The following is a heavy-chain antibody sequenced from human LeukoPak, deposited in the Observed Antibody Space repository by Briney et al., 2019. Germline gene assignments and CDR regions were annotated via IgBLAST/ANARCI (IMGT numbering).Heavy chain of an antibody. CDR3: AKDGDTANFDY. V-gene: IGHV3-30*18. CDR1: GFTFSSYG. Sequence: GRSLRLSCAASGFTFSSYGMHWVRQAPGKGLEWVAVISYDGSNKYYADSVKGRFTISRDSSKNTLYLQMNSLRAEDTAVYYCAKDGDTANFDYWGQGTLVTVSS. D-gene: IGHD3-3*01. CDR2: ISYDGSNK. J-gene: IGHJ4*02.